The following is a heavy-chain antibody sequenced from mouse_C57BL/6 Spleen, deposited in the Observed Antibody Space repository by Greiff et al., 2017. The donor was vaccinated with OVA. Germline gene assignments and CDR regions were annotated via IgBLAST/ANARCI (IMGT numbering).Heavy chain of an antibody. V-gene: IGHV3-6*01. CDR3: ARGSNWVFFDY. J-gene: IGHJ2*01. CDR2: ISYDGSN. CDR1: GYSITSGYY. Sequence: EVQLQQSGPGLVKPSQSLSLTCSVTGYSITSGYYWNWIRQFPGNKLEWMGYISYDGSNNYNPSLKNRISITRDTSKNQFFLKLNSVTTEDTATYYCARGSNWVFFDYWGQGTTRTVSS. D-gene: IGHD4-1*01.